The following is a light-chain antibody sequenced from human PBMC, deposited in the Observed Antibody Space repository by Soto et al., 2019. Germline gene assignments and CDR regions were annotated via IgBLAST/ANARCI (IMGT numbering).Light chain of an antibody. CDR1: SSNIGSNY. CDR2: RNS. CDR3: AAWDDSLSGVV. J-gene: IGLJ2*01. V-gene: IGLV1-47*01. Sequence: QSALTQPPSASGTPGQRVTISCSGSSSNIGSNYVYWYQQLPGTVPQLLIYRNSERPSRVPDRFSGSKSGTSASLAISGLRSEDEADYYCAAWDDSLSGVVFGGGTKLTVL.